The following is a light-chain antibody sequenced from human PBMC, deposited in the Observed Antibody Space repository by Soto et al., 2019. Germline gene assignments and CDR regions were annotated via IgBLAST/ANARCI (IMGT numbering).Light chain of an antibody. J-gene: IGLJ3*02. CDR3: CSYAGSYTWV. Sequence: QSALTQPRSVSGSPVQSVAISCSGTSSDVGGYDRVSWYQQHPGKAPRLVIYDVTKRPSGVPDRFSGSKSGNTASLTISGLQAEDEANYYCCSYAGSYTWVFGGGTKLTVL. CDR2: DVT. V-gene: IGLV2-11*01. CDR1: SSDVGGYDR.